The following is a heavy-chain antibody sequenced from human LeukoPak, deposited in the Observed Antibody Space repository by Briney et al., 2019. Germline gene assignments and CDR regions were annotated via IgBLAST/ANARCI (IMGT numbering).Heavy chain of an antibody. CDR3: AGGLWSYYFDY. V-gene: IGHV4-4*07. CDR1: DGSISSYY. D-gene: IGHD5-18*01. J-gene: IGHJ4*02. CDR2: IYTSGST. Sequence: SETLSLTCTVSDGSISSYYWSWIRQPPGKGLEWIGRIYTSGSTNYNPSLKSRVTMSVDTSKNQFSLKLSSVTAADTAVYYCAGGLWSYYFDYWGQGTLVTVSS.